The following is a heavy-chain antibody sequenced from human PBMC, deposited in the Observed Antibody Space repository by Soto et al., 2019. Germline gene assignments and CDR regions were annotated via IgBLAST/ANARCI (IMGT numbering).Heavy chain of an antibody. J-gene: IGHJ4*02. Sequence: GGSLRLSCAASGFTFSSYGMHWVRQAPGKGLEWVAVISYDGSNKYYADSVKGRFTISRDNSKNTLYLQMNSLRAEDTAVYYCAKDATVSSLLYFDYWGQGTLVTVSS. CDR3: AKDATVSSLLYFDY. CDR2: ISYDGSNK. D-gene: IGHD4-4*01. CDR1: GFTFSSYG. V-gene: IGHV3-30*18.